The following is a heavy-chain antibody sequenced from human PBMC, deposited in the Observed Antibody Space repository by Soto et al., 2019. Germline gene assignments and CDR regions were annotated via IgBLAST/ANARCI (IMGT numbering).Heavy chain of an antibody. CDR3: ARVDFGGNSYYFDY. D-gene: IGHD1-7*01. CDR1: GFTFSDYG. CDR2: VWFDGSIQ. Sequence: GGSLRISCVASGFTFSDYGIHWVRQAPDKGLEWVAVVWFDGSIQYYGDSVKGRFTISRDNSNNTVDLQMNNLRAEDTAVYYCARVDFGGNSYYFDYWGQGTPVTVSS. V-gene: IGHV3-33*01. J-gene: IGHJ4*02.